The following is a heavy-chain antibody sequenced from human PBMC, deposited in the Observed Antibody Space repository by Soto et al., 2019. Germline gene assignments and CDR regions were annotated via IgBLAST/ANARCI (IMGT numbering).Heavy chain of an antibody. CDR1: GGSITSYY. CDR2: IHNSGST. D-gene: IGHD3-10*01. Sequence: QVQLQESGPGLVKPSETLSLTCTVSGGSITSYYWSWIRQPPGKGLAWIWSIHNSGSTSYNPSLQSRVTISADVSKNQFSLDLRSVPAADTAVYYCARRWSGTDYWGHGTLVTVSS. CDR3: ARRWSGTDY. J-gene: IGHJ4*01. V-gene: IGHV4-59*01.